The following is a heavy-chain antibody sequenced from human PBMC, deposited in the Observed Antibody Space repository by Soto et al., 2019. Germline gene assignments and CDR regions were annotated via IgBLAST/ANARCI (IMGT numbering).Heavy chain of an antibody. J-gene: IGHJ4*02. D-gene: IGHD2-2*03. CDR1: GFTFSSYW. CDR3: ERDGYCSSTSCYGEGRDY. V-gene: IGHV3-7*01. Sequence: ESGGGLVQPGGSLRLSCAASGFTFSSYWMSWVRQAPGKGLEWVAKIKQDGSEKYYVDSVKGRFTISRDNAKNSVYLQMNSLRAEDTAVYYCERDGYCSSTSCYGEGRDYWGQGTLVTVSS. CDR2: IKQDGSEK.